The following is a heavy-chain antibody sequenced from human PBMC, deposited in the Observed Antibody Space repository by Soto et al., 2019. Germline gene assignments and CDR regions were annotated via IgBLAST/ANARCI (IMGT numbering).Heavy chain of an antibody. V-gene: IGHV1-69*02. D-gene: IGHD5-12*01. CDR3: ARAPXRDGYPFDP. Sequence: QVQLVQSGAEVKKPGSSVKVSCKASGGTFSSYTISWVRQXPGQGLEWMGRIIPILGIANYAQKFQGRVTXTXXXXXXXAXXXXXXXXXXXXXXXXCARAPXRDGYPFDPWGQGTLVTVSS. J-gene: IGHJ5*02. CDR2: IIPILGIA. CDR1: GGTFSSYT.